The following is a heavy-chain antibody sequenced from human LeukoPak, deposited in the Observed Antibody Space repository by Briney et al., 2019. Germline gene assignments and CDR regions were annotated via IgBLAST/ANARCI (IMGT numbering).Heavy chain of an antibody. CDR2: ISSSSSYI. Sequence: GGSLRLSCAASGFTFSSYSMNWVRQAPGKGLEWVSSISSSSSYIYYADSVKGRFTISRDNAKKSLYLQMNSLRAEDTAVYYCARDQRYFDWLPPTHDAFDIWGQGTMVTVSS. J-gene: IGHJ3*02. V-gene: IGHV3-21*01. CDR1: GFTFSSYS. D-gene: IGHD3-9*01. CDR3: ARDQRYFDWLPPTHDAFDI.